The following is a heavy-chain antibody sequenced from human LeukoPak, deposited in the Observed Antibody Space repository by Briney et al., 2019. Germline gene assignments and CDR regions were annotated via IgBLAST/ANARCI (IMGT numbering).Heavy chain of an antibody. CDR1: GGSISSFY. V-gene: IGHV4-4*07. J-gene: IGHJ5*02. Sequence: PSETLSLTCTVSGGSISSFYWSWIRQPAGKGLEWIGRIYSSGSTNYNPSLKSRVTMSVETSKNQFSLKLSSVTAADTAVYYCARGRVGATRPSGDPGFDPWGQGTLVTVSS. CDR2: IYSSGST. CDR3: ARGRVGATRPSGDPGFDP. D-gene: IGHD1-26*01.